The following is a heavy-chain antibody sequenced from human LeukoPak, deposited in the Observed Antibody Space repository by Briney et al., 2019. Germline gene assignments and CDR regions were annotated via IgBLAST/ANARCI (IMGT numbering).Heavy chain of an antibody. CDR1: GGSISSYY. J-gene: IGHJ3*01. Sequence: ASENLSLTCTVSGGSISSYYWSWIRQPAGKGLEWIGRIYTSGSTNYNPSLKSRVTMSVDTSKNQFSLKVSSVTAADTAVHYCARDLVTIAFDAFDLWGQGTMVTVSS. V-gene: IGHV4-4*07. CDR3: ARDLVTIAFDAFDL. CDR2: IYTSGST. D-gene: IGHD5-12*01.